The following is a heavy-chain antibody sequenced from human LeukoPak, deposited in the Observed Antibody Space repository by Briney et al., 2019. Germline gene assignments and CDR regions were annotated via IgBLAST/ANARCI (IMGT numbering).Heavy chain of an antibody. CDR1: GGPISTNNW. D-gene: IGHD6-19*01. CDR2: IFHSGST. CDR3: ARDQNPSGSGSPLADAFDV. Sequence: SETLSLTYAVSGGPISTNNWWSWVRQPPGKGLEWIGEIFHSGSTNYNPSLKSRVTISVDKSNNQFSLNLTSVTAADTAVYYCARDQNPSGSGSPLADAFDVWGQGAKVTVSS. J-gene: IGHJ3*01. V-gene: IGHV4-4*02.